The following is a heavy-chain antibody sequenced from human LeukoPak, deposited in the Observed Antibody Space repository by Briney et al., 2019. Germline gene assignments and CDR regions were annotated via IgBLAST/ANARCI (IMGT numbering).Heavy chain of an antibody. V-gene: IGHV3-53*01. CDR3: ARVPYSGAYYNWYFDL. J-gene: IGHJ2*01. CDR1: GFSVSSNY. D-gene: IGHD1-26*01. CDR2: IYSGGYT. Sequence: GGSLRLSCAASGFSVSSNYMSWVRQAPGKGLEWVSIIYSGGYTYYADSMKGRFTISRDNSNNTLYLQMNSLRAEDTAVYYCARVPYSGAYYNWYFDLWGRGTLVTVSS.